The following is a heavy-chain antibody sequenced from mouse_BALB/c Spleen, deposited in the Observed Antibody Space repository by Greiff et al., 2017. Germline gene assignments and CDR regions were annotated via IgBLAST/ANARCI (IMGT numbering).Heavy chain of an antibody. CDR2: INPNNGGT. J-gene: IGHJ2*01. Sequence: DVQLQESGPELVKPGASVKIPCKASGYTFTDYNMDWVKQSHGKSLEWIGDINPNNGGTIYNQKFKGKATLTVDKSSSTAYMELRSLTSEDTAVYYCARKRLRTTAPLDYWGQGTTLTVSS. CDR1: GYTFTDYN. V-gene: IGHV1-18*01. CDR3: ARKRLRTTAPLDY. D-gene: IGHD1-2*01.